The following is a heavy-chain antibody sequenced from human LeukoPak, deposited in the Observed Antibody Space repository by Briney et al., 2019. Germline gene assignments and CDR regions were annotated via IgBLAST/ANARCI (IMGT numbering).Heavy chain of an antibody. CDR2: IYPGDSDT. V-gene: IGHV5-51*01. CDR1: GYSFSSYW. J-gene: IGHJ5*01. Sequence: GESLKISCKGSGYSFSSYWIGWVRQMPGKGLEWMGIIYPGDSDTRYSPSFQGQVTISADKSISTAYLQWSSLKASDTAMYYCARWGYYYGSGSSTGKWFDSWGQGTLVTVSS. CDR3: ARWGYYYGSGSSTGKWFDS. D-gene: IGHD3-10*01.